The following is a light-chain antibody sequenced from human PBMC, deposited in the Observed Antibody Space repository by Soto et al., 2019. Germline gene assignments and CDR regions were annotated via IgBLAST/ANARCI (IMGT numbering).Light chain of an antibody. J-gene: IGKJ4*01. CDR1: QSVSSN. Sequence: ILMTQSPASLSVSPGERATLSCRASQSVSSNLAWYQQKPGQAPRLLIYGASTRASGIPARFSGSGYETDFNLTISRLQSEEFAVYYCQQYNIWTLTFGGGTKVDIK. CDR2: GAS. CDR3: QQYNIWTLT. V-gene: IGKV3-15*01.